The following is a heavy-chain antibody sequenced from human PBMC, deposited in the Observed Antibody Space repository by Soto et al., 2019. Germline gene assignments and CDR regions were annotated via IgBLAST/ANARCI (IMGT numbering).Heavy chain of an antibody. CDR1: GFTFSSYS. V-gene: IGHV3-21*01. Sequence: GGSLRLSCAASGFTFSSYSMNWVRQAPGKGLEWVSSISSSSSYIYYADSVKGRFTISRDNAKNSLYLQMNSLRAEDTAVYYCARVGGSGSYDFYYYYMDVWGKGTTVTVSS. D-gene: IGHD3-10*01. CDR2: ISSSSSYI. J-gene: IGHJ6*03. CDR3: ARVGGSGSYDFYYYYMDV.